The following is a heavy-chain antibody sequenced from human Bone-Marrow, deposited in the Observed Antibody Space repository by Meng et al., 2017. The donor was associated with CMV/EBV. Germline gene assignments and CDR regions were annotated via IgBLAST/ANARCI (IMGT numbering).Heavy chain of an antibody. Sequence: GGSLRLSCAASGFTFSNYEINWVRQAPGKGLVWVSRINSDGSSTSYADSVKGRFTISRDNAKNTLYLQMNSLRAEDTAVYYCARDLSHGDYRYYYYYYGMDVWGQGTTVTVSS. CDR1: GFTFSNYE. CDR2: INSDGSST. J-gene: IGHJ6*02. V-gene: IGHV3-74*01. D-gene: IGHD4-17*01. CDR3: ARDLSHGDYRYYYYYYGMDV.